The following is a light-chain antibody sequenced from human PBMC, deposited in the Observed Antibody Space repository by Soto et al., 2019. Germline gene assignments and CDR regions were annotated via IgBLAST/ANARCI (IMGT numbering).Light chain of an antibody. Sequence: DIVLPQSPGTLALSPGERATLSCRASQIISSTYLGWYQQKPGQAPRLRIYGASSRATGIPDRFSGSGSGTDFTLTISRLEPEDLAVYYCQHYGTSLYTFGQGTKLEIK. CDR1: QIISSTY. V-gene: IGKV3-20*01. CDR3: QHYGTSLYT. CDR2: GAS. J-gene: IGKJ2*01.